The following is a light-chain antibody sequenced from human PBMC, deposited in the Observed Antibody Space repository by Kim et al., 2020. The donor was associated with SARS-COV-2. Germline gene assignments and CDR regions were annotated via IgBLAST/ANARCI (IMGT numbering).Light chain of an antibody. CDR1: QSVSSK. J-gene: IGKJ2*01. Sequence: IVMTQSPATLSVSPGERATLSCRASQSVSSKLAWYQQRPGQAPRLLIHGTSTRATGIPARFSGSGSGTEFTLTISSLQSEDFAVYHCQQYNQWPYTFGQGTKLEI. CDR3: QQYNQWPYT. V-gene: IGKV3-15*01. CDR2: GTS.